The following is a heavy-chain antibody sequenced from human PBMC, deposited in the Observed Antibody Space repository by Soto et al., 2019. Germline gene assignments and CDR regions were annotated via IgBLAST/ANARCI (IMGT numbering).Heavy chain of an antibody. CDR2: IYPGDSDT. D-gene: IGHD3-9*01. CDR3: ARLDYDILTGYSERGSGMDV. Sequence: PGESLKISCKGSGYSFTSYWIGWVRQMPGKGLEWMGIIYPGDSDTRYSPSFQGQVTISADKSISTAYLQWSSLKASDTAMYYCARLDYDILTGYSERGSGMDVWGQGTTVTVSS. V-gene: IGHV5-51*01. CDR1: GYSFTSYW. J-gene: IGHJ6*02.